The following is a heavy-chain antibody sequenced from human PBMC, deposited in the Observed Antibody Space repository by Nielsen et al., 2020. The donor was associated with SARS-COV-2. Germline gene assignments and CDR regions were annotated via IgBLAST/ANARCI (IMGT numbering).Heavy chain of an antibody. D-gene: IGHD1-7*01. Sequence: GESLKISCAASGFTFSSYAMSWVRQAPGKGLEWVSAISGSGGSTYYADSVQGRFTISRDNSKNTLYLQMNSLRAEDTAVYYCAKDLELGTVTAYYFDYWGQGTLVTVSS. J-gene: IGHJ4*02. CDR3: AKDLELGTVTAYYFDY. V-gene: IGHV3-23*01. CDR1: GFTFSSYA. CDR2: ISGSGGST.